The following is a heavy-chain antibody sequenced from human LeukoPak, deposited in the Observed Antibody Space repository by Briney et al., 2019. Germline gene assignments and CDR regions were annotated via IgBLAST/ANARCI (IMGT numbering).Heavy chain of an antibody. CDR1: GGSFSVCY. D-gene: IGHD5-12*01. Sequence: SETLSLTCAVYGGSFSVCYWSWIRQPPGKGLEWIAEINHLGRTNYNPSLKSRATISIDTSKNQVFLKLSSVTAADTAVYYCARGSASGIYPIDYWGQGTLVTVSS. CDR3: ARGSASGIYPIDY. CDR2: INHLGRT. J-gene: IGHJ4*02. V-gene: IGHV4-34*01.